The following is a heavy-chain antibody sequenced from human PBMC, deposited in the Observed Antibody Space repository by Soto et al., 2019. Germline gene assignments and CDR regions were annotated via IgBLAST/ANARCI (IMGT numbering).Heavy chain of an antibody. D-gene: IGHD6-19*01. J-gene: IGHJ4*02. CDR1: GYNFTSYW. V-gene: IGHV5-51*01. CDR3: ATHPPSAWHPWYYFDY. Sequence: PGESLKISCKGSGYNFTSYWIGGVRQRPGKGLEWMGIIYPGDSDTGYSPSFQGQVTISADKSISTAYQQWSSLKASDTAMYYCATHPPSAWHPWYYFDYWGQGTLVTSPQ. CDR2: IYPGDSDT.